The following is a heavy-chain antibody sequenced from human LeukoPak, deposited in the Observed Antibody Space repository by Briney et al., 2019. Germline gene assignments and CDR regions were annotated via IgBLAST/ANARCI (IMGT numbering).Heavy chain of an antibody. D-gene: IGHD3-10*01. CDR1: GGSISSSSYY. CDR2: IYYSGST. CDR3: ARVLLWFGELWFDP. Sequence: SETLSLTCTVSGGSISSSSYYWGWIRQPPGKGLEWIGSIYYSGSTYYNPSLKSRVTVSVDTSKNQFSLKLSSVTAADTAVYYCARVLLWFGELWFDPWGQGTLVTVSS. J-gene: IGHJ5*02. V-gene: IGHV4-39*01.